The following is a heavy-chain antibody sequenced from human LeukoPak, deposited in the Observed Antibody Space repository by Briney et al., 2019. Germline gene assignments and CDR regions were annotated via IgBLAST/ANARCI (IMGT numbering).Heavy chain of an antibody. V-gene: IGHV1-8*03. CDR1: GYTFTSYD. CDR2: MNPNSGNT. D-gene: IGHD3-9*01. J-gene: IGHJ5*02. Sequence: ASVKVSCRASGYTFTSYDINWVRQATGQGLEWMGWMNPNSGNTGYAQKFQGRVTITRNTSISTAYMELSRLRSDDTAVYYCARVARYINWFDPWGQGTLVTVSS. CDR3: ARVARYINWFDP.